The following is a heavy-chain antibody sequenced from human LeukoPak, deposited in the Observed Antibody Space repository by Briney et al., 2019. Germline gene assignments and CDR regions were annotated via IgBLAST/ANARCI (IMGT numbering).Heavy chain of an antibody. CDR3: ARSRGGRLAGSDAFDI. CDR1: GFTFSSYS. Sequence: PGGSLRLSCAASGFTFSSYSMNWVRQAPGKGLEWVSSISSSSSYIYYADSVKGRFTISRDNAQNSLYLQMNSLRAEDTAVYYCARSRGGRLAGSDAFDIWGQGTMVTVSS. D-gene: IGHD6-19*01. J-gene: IGHJ3*02. CDR2: ISSSSSYI. V-gene: IGHV3-21*01.